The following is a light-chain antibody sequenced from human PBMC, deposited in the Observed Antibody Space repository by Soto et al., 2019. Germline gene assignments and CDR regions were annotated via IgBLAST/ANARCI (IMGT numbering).Light chain of an antibody. Sequence: QSALTQPPSVSGSPGQSVTISCTGTRSDVGSSNRVSWYQQPPGTAPKLMIYEVSNRPSGVPDRFSGSRSGNTASLTISGLQAEDEADYCCSSYTSSSTLVFGGRTKLTVL. V-gene: IGLV2-18*02. J-gene: IGLJ2*01. CDR3: SSYTSSSTLV. CDR2: EVS. CDR1: RSDVGSSNR.